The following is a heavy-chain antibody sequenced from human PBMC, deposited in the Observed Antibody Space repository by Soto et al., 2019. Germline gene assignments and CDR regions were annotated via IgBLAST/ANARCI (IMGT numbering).Heavy chain of an antibody. CDR2: ISYDGSNK. CDR1: GFTFSSYA. V-gene: IGHV3-30-3*01. D-gene: IGHD3-3*01. Sequence: HPGGSLRLSCAASGFTFSSYAMHWVRQAPGKGLEWVAVISYDGSNKYYADSVKGRFTISRDNSKNTLYLQMNSLRAEDTAVYYCATGIITIFGVALAEDFDYWGQGTLVTVSS. J-gene: IGHJ4*02. CDR3: ATGIITIFGVALAEDFDY.